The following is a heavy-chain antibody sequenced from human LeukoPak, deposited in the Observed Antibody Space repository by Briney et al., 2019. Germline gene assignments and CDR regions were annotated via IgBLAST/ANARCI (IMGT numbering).Heavy chain of an antibody. CDR3: ARGLRGGSRAVKHPNWFDP. CDR1: GGSISSYY. V-gene: IGHV4-59*12. Sequence: SETLSLTCTVSGGSISSYYWSWIRQPPGKGLEWIGYIYYSGSTNYNPSLKSRVTISVDTSKNQFSLKLSSVTAADTAVYYCARGLRGGSRAVKHPNWFDPWGQGTLVTVSS. D-gene: IGHD2-15*01. CDR2: IYYSGST. J-gene: IGHJ5*02.